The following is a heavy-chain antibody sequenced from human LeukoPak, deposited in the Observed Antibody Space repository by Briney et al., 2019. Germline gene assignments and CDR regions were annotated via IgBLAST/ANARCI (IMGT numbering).Heavy chain of an antibody. Sequence: PSETLSLTCTVSGGSISSYYWSWIRQPPGKGLEWIGYIYYSGSTNYNPSLKSRVTISVDTSKNQFSLKLSSVTAADTAVYYCARHRVDYYDSSGYFSALFDSWGQGTLVTVSS. CDR2: IYYSGST. D-gene: IGHD3-22*01. J-gene: IGHJ4*02. CDR3: ARHRVDYYDSSGYFSALFDS. CDR1: GGSISSYY. V-gene: IGHV4-59*01.